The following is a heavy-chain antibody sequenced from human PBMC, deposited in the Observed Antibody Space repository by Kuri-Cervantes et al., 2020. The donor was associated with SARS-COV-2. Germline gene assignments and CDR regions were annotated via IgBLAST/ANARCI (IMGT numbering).Heavy chain of an antibody. V-gene: IGHV3-74*01. Sequence: GESLKISCAASGFTFSSYAMHWVRQAPGKGLVWVSRINSDGSSTSYADSVKGRFTISRDNAKNTLYLQMNSLRAEDTAVYYCARGIGIAAAGHWGQGTLVTVSS. D-gene: IGHD6-13*01. CDR3: ARGIGIAAAGH. J-gene: IGHJ4*02. CDR1: GFTFSSYA. CDR2: INSDGSST.